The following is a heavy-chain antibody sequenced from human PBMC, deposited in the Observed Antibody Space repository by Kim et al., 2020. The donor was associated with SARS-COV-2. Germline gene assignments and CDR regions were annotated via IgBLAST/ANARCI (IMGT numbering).Heavy chain of an antibody. CDR1: GYIFTTYW. Sequence: GESLKISCKASGYIFTTYWIGWVRQMPGKGLEWMGIIFPGDSDTRYSPSFQGRVTISADKSISTAYLQWSSLKSSDSAMYYCVRRQLTSAWINWFDPWGQGTRVTVSS. CDR3: VRRQLTSAWINWFDP. D-gene: IGHD6-19*01. V-gene: IGHV5-51*01. CDR2: IFPGDSDT. J-gene: IGHJ5*02.